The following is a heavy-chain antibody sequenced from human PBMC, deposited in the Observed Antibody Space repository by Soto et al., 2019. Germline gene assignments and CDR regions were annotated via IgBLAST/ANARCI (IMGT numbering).Heavy chain of an antibody. CDR2: IYTSGST. D-gene: IGHD2-15*01. CDR1: GGSISSYY. J-gene: IGHJ5*02. V-gene: IGHV4-4*07. Sequence: PSETLSLTCTVSGGSISSYYWSWIRQPAGKGLEWIGRIYTSGSTNYNPSLKSRVTMSVDTSKNQFSLKLSSVTAADTAVYYCARVRCSGGSCYYNWFDPWGQGTLVTVSS. CDR3: ARVRCSGGSCYYNWFDP.